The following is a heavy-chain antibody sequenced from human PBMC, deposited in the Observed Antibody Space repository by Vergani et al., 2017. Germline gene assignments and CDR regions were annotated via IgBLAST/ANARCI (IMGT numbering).Heavy chain of an antibody. J-gene: IGHJ4*02. V-gene: IGHV4-31*03. CDR3: ARVGEDSSSSPFDY. CDR2: IYYSGST. Sequence: QVQLQESGPGLVKPSQTLSLTCTVSGGSISSGGYYWSWIRQHPGKGLEWIGYIYYSGSTYYNPSLKSRVTTSVDTSKHQLSLKLSSVTAADTAVYYCARVGEDSSSSPFDYWGQGTLVTVSS. CDR1: GGSISSGGYY. D-gene: IGHD6-13*01.